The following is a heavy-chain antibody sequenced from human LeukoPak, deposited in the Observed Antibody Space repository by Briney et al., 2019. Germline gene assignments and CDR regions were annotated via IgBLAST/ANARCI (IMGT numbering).Heavy chain of an antibody. Sequence: ASVKVSCKASGYTFTNYGISWVRQAPGQGLEWMGWISAYNGNTNYAQKLQGRVTMTTDTSTSTAYMELSRLRSDDTAVYYCARSGYDFWSAPSRLDPWGQGTLVTVSS. D-gene: IGHD3-3*01. CDR2: ISAYNGNT. CDR1: GYTFTNYG. J-gene: IGHJ5*02. V-gene: IGHV1-18*01. CDR3: ARSGYDFWSAPSRLDP.